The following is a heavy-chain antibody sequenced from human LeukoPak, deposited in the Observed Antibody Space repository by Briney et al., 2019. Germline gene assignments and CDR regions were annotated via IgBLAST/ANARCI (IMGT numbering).Heavy chain of an antibody. Sequence: MSSETLSLTCTVSGGSISSYYWSWIRQPPGKGLEWIGYIYYSGSTNYNPSLKSRVTISVDTSKNQFSLKLSSVTAADTAVYYCARIITIIRGLDPWGQGTLVTASS. J-gene: IGHJ5*02. V-gene: IGHV4-59*01. D-gene: IGHD3-10*01. CDR3: ARIITIIRGLDP. CDR1: GGSISSYY. CDR2: IYYSGST.